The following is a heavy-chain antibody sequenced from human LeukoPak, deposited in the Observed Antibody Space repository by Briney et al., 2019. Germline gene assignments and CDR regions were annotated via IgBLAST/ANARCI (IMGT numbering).Heavy chain of an antibody. CDR3: ARAYNWNDRDLDY. D-gene: IGHD1-20*01. V-gene: IGHV4-39*07. CDR1: GGSISSSSYY. J-gene: IGHJ4*02. Sequence: PSETLSLTCTVSGGSISSSSYYWGWIRQPPGKGLEWIGSIYYSGSTNYNPSLKSRVTLSVDTSKNQFSLKLRSVTAADTAVYYCARAYNWNDRDLDYWGQGTLVTVYS. CDR2: IYYSGST.